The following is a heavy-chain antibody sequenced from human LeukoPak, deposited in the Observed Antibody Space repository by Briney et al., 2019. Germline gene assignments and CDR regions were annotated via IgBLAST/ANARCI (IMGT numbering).Heavy chain of an antibody. Sequence: PSETLSLTCAVYGGSFSGYYRSWIRQPPGKGLEWIGEINHSGSTNYNPSLKSRVTISVDTSKNQFSLKLSSVTAADTAVYYCARGAVGATTIDYWGQGTLVTVSS. CDR3: ARGAVGATTIDY. CDR1: GGSFSGYY. J-gene: IGHJ4*02. V-gene: IGHV4-34*01. D-gene: IGHD1-26*01. CDR2: INHSGST.